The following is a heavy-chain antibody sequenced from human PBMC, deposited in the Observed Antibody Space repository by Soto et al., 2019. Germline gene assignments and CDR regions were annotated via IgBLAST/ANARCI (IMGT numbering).Heavy chain of an antibody. J-gene: IGHJ6*02. D-gene: IGHD3-3*01. V-gene: IGHV3-33*01. CDR3: ARDPVLRFLEWLPLDV. CDR1: GFTFSSYG. CDR2: IWYDGSNK. Sequence: PGGSLRLSCAASGFTFSSYGMHWVRQAPGKGLEWVAVIWYDGSNKYYADSVKGRFTISRDNSKNTLYLQMNSLRDEDTAVYYCARDPVLRFLEWLPLDVWGQGTTVTVSS.